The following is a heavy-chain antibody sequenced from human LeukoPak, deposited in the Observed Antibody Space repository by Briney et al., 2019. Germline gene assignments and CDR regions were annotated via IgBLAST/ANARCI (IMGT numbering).Heavy chain of an antibody. V-gene: IGHV3-30*18. CDR2: ISYDGSSK. Sequence: GRSLRLSCAASGFTFSSFGMHWVRQAPGKGLEWVAGISYDGSSKYYADSVKGRFTISRDNSRNTLYLQMNSLRAEDTALYYCAKDQVPGTPIYYFDYWGQGTLVTVSS. CDR1: GFTFSSFG. D-gene: IGHD1-7*01. J-gene: IGHJ4*02. CDR3: AKDQVPGTPIYYFDY.